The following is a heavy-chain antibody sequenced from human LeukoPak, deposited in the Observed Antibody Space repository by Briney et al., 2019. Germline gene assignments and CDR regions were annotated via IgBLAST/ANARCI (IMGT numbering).Heavy chain of an antibody. J-gene: IGHJ4*02. CDR1: GGSLSSYY. CDR3: ARLQNYDILTGQTPYFDY. V-gene: IGHV4-59*12. Sequence: PSETLSLTCTVSGGSLSSYYWSWIRQPPGKGLEWIGYIYYSGSTNYNPSLKSRVTISVDTSKNQFSLKVRSVTAADTAVYYCARLQNYDILTGQTPYFDYWGQGTLVTVSS. CDR2: IYYSGST. D-gene: IGHD3-9*01.